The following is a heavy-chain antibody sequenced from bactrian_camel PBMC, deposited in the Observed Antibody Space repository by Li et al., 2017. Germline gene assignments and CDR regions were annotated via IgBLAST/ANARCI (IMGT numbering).Heavy chain of an antibody. CDR2: TIGDVGVT. J-gene: IGHJ4*01. V-gene: IGHV3S42*01. D-gene: IGHD4*01. Sequence: DVQLVESGGGLVQPGGSLRLPCAASGFTFSSADMTWGRQSPGKEREWVATIGDVGVTRYAVPLLGRFAISRDNAKNTLYLEMETLEPGDSGVYYCAAHEDYCSGSFPYWGQGTQVTVS. CDR1: GFTFSSAD. CDR3: AAHEDYCSGSFPY.